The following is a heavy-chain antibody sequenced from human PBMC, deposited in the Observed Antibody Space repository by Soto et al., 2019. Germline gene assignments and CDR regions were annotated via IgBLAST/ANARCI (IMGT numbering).Heavy chain of an antibody. J-gene: IGHJ4*02. CDR3: AAIVAMVDF. V-gene: IGHV1-69*06. CDR1: GGTFSSYA. D-gene: IGHD2-21*01. CDR2: IIPIFGTA. Sequence: NVSCKASGGTFSSYAISWVRQAPGQGLEWMGGIIPIFGTANYAQKFQGRVTITADKSTSTAYMELSSLRSEDTAVYYCAAIVAMVDFWGQGTMVTVYS.